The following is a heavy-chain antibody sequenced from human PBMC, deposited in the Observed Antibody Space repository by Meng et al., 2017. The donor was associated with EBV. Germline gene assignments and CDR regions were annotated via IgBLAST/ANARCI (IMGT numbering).Heavy chain of an antibody. J-gene: IGHJ4*02. D-gene: IGHD5-24*01. Sequence: VQLVQSGAEVKKPCSSVKVSCKASGGTFSSYAISWVRQAPGQGLEWMGGIIPILGIANYAQKFQGRVTITADKSTSTAYMELSSLRSEDTAVYYCARERPGGMATTPYFDYWGQGTLVTVSS. CDR1: GGTFSSYA. V-gene: IGHV1-69*09. CDR3: ARERPGGMATTPYFDY. CDR2: IIPILGIA.